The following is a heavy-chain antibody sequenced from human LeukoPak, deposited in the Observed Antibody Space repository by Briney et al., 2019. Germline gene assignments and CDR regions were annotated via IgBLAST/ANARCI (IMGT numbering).Heavy chain of an antibody. CDR1: GFTFSSYG. V-gene: IGHV3-23*01. CDR3: AKPHYGSGQPRYFEY. CDR2: ISGSGGST. J-gene: IGHJ4*02. D-gene: IGHD3-10*01. Sequence: GGSLRLSCAASGFTFSSYGMSWVRQAPGKGLEWVSAISGSGGSTYYADSVKGRFTISRDNSKNTLYLQMNSLRAEDTAVYYCAKPHYGSGQPRYFEYWGQGTLVTVSS.